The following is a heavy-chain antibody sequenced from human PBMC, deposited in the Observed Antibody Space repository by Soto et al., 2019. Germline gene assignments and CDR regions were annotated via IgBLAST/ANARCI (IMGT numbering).Heavy chain of an antibody. Sequence: EVQLVESGGGLVQPGRSLRLSCAASGFTFDDYAMHWVRQAPGKGLEWVSGISWNSGSIGYADSVKGRFTISRDNAKNSLYLQMNSLRAEDTALYYCAKSEKDIVLVPAAMGPQTYYYYYGMDVW. D-gene: IGHD2-2*01. CDR1: GFTFDDYA. V-gene: IGHV3-9*01. J-gene: IGHJ6*01. CDR3: AKSEKDIVLVPAAMGPQTYYYYYGMDV. CDR2: ISWNSGSI.